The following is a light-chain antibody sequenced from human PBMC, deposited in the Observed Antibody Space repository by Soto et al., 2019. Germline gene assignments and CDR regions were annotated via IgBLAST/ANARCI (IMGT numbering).Light chain of an antibody. CDR3: EQDAHWSPGST. Sequence: EIVMTQDPVSLSVSPGARVNLSLRASPAIRTTLAWYQQKVCQAPRLLIYGSSTRATWIPARCSGSVSGTVFTLNSSSLPSEDIAGYYCEQDAHWSPGSTFGKGTNLVI. V-gene: IGKV3-15*01. CDR2: GSS. CDR1: PAIRTT. J-gene: IGKJ2*01.